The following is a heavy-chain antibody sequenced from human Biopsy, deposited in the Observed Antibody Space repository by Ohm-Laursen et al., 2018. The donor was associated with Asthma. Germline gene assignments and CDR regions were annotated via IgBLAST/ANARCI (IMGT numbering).Heavy chain of an antibody. V-gene: IGHV4-34*01. CDR2: VEHTGNA. CDR3: ARGPELDV. CDR1: GGSFRGYY. J-gene: IGHJ6*02. Sequence: PSETLSLTCAVYGGSFRGYYWTWIRQPPGKGLEWIGEVEHTGNANYNPSLKSRVTISVDTTKNQFPLKLTSVTAADTAVYYCARGPELDVWGQGTTVTVSS.